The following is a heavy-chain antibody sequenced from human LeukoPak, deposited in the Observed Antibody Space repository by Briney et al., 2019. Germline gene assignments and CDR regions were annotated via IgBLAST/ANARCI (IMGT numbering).Heavy chain of an antibody. J-gene: IGHJ3*02. CDR3: ARHGEYYYDSSAYDAFDI. V-gene: IGHV3-11*01. Sequence: PGGSLRLSCAASGFTFSDYYMSWIRQAPGKGLEWVSYISSSGSTIYYADSVKGRFTISRDNAKNSLYLQMDSLRAEDTAVYYCARHGEYYYDSSAYDAFDIWGQGTMVTVSS. D-gene: IGHD3-22*01. CDR2: ISSSGSTI. CDR1: GFTFSDYY.